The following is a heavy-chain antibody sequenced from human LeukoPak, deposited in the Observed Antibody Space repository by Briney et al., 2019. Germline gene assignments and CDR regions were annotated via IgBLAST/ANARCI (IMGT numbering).Heavy chain of an antibody. D-gene: IGHD2-21*01. CDR3: RCGGQGY. J-gene: IGHJ4*02. CDR2: IRSKANSYAT. CDR1: GFTFSDSA. Sequence: GSLRLSCAASGFTFSDSAVHWVRQASGKELEWVGRIRSKANSYATSYAASVTGRFTISRDDSKNTAYLQMNSLKTEDTAVYYCRCGGQGYWGQGTLVTVSS. V-gene: IGHV3-73*01.